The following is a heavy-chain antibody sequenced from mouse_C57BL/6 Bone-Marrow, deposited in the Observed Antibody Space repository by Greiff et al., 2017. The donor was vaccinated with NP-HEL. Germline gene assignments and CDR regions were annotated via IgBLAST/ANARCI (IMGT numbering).Heavy chain of an antibody. CDR2: IDPENGDT. V-gene: IGHV14-4*01. CDR1: GFNIKDDY. D-gene: IGHD4-1*01. J-gene: IGHJ2*01. Sequence: EVMLVESGAELVRPGASVKLSCTASGFNIKDDYMHWVKQRPEQGLEWIGWIDPENGDTEYASKFQGKATITADTSSNTAYLQLSSLTSEDTAVYYCTTANWDTDYWGQGTTLTVSS. CDR3: TTANWDTDY.